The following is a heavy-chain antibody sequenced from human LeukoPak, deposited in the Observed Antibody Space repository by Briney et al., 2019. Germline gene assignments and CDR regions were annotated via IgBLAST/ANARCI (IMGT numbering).Heavy chain of an antibody. CDR2: IYYSGST. D-gene: IGHD6-19*01. CDR1: GGSISSYY. CDR3: ARVSGSGWPSYYYYMDV. V-gene: IGHV4-59*01. Sequence: SETLSLTCTVSGGSISSYYWSWIRQPPGKGLEWIGYIYYSGSTNYNPSLKSRVTISVDTSKNQFSLKLSSVTAADTAVYYCARVSGSGWPSYYYYMDVWGKGTTVTISS. J-gene: IGHJ6*03.